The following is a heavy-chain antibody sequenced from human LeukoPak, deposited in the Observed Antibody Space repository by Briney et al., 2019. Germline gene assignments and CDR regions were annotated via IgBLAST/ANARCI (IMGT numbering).Heavy chain of an antibody. Sequence: PGGSLRLSCAASGFTFNYYAMSWVRQAPGRGLEWVSVIGDGGDTSYADSGKGRFTISRDNSKNTVYLQMNSLRAEDTAVYYCAKTDCTSSSCYTIDSWGQGTLVTVSS. J-gene: IGHJ4*02. CDR3: AKTDCTSSSCYTIDS. D-gene: IGHD2-2*02. V-gene: IGHV3-23*01. CDR1: GFTFNYYA. CDR2: IGDGGDT.